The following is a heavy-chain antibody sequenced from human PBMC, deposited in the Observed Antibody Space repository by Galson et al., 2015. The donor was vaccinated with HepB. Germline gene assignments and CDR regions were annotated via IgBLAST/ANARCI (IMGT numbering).Heavy chain of an antibody. V-gene: IGHV3-23*01. CDR1: GFTFSSYA. Sequence: SLRLSCAASGFTFSSYAMSWVRQAPGKGLEWVSAISGSGGSTYYADSVKGRFTISRDNSKNTLYLQMNSLRAEDTAVYYCAKGLMVWFGELSAYFDYWGQGTLVTVSS. D-gene: IGHD3-10*01. CDR3: AKGLMVWFGELSAYFDY. CDR2: ISGSGGST. J-gene: IGHJ4*02.